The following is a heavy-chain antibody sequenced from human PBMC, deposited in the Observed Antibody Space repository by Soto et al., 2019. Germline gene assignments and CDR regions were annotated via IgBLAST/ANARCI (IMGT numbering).Heavy chain of an antibody. CDR3: ARNSYGYIWFAS. CDR1: GCTFSGYA. D-gene: IGHD5-18*01. Sequence: ASVKVSCKASGCTFSGYAISWVRQAPGQGLEWMGGIIPIFGTANYAQKFQGRVTITADESTSTAYMELSSLRSEDTAVYYCARNSYGYIWFASWGQGTLVTVSS. V-gene: IGHV1-69*13. J-gene: IGHJ5*01. CDR2: IIPIFGTA.